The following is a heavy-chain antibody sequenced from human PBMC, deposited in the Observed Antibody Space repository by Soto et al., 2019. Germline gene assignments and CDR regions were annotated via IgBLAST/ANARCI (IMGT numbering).Heavy chain of an antibody. CDR3: ALVATGTFWFGP. J-gene: IGHJ5*02. V-gene: IGHV1-18*04. CDR1: GYTLTTYG. D-gene: IGHD3-9*01. Sequence: ASVKVSCKASGYTLTTYGISWVRQAPGRGLEWMGWISGYNGNTNYAQKFQARVTMTTDTSTRTSYMEVRSLRSDDTAVYYCALVATGTFWFGPWGQGTLVTVSS. CDR2: ISGYNGNT.